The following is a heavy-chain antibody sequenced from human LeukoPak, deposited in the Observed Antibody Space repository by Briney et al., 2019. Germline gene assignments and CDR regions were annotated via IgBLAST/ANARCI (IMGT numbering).Heavy chain of an antibody. V-gene: IGHV3-30*02. CDR3: AKDGTRGIRFGKIPHYFDF. CDR1: GLTFSSYD. D-gene: IGHD3-10*01. Sequence: PGRSLRLSCAASGLTFSSYDMHWVRHAPAKGLEWVAFIRYEGSNKYYADSVKERLTISRDNSKNTLYLQMNSVGVDDTGGYYCAKDGTRGIRFGKIPHYFDFWGQGPLLTVSS. J-gene: IGHJ4*02. CDR2: IRYEGSNK.